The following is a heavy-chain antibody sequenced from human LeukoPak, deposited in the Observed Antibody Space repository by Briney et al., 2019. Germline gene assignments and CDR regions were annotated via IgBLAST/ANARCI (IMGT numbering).Heavy chain of an antibody. V-gene: IGHV5-51*01. Sequence: GESLKISCKGSGYSFTSYWIGWVRQMPRKGLEWMGIIYPGDSDTRYSPSFQGQVTISADKSISTAYLQWSSLEASDTAMYYCASSTGGYCSGGSCYSLRLDYWGQGTLVTVSS. D-gene: IGHD2-15*01. J-gene: IGHJ4*02. CDR3: ASSTGGYCSGGSCYSLRLDY. CDR1: GYSFTSYW. CDR2: IYPGDSDT.